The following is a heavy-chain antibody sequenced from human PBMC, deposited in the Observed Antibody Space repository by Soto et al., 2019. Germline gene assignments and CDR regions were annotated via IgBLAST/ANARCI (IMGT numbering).Heavy chain of an antibody. CDR1: GGSFSGYY. CDR3: AFSAYSSSWYLKGAYGMDV. V-gene: IGHV4-34*01. J-gene: IGHJ6*02. D-gene: IGHD6-13*01. Sequence: PSETLSLTCAFYGGSFSGYYWSLIRQPPGKGLEWIGEINHSGSTNYNPSLKSRVTISVDTSKNQFSLKLSSVTAADTAVYYCAFSAYSSSWYLKGAYGMDVWGQGTTVTVSS. CDR2: INHSGST.